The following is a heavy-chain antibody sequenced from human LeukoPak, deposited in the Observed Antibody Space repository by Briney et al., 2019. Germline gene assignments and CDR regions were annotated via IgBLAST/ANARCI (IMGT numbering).Heavy chain of an antibody. CDR2: ISGSGGST. J-gene: IGHJ4*02. Sequence: GGSLRLSCAASGFTFYNYAMSWVRQAPGKGLEWVSAISGSGGSTYYADSVKGRFTISRDNSKNTLYLQMNSLRAEDTAVYYCANGVEHADYWGQGTLVTVSS. CDR3: ANGVEHADY. V-gene: IGHV3-23*01. D-gene: IGHD1/OR15-1a*01. CDR1: GFTFYNYA.